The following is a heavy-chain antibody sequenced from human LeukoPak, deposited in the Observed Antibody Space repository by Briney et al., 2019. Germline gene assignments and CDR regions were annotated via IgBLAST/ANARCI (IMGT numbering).Heavy chain of an antibody. J-gene: IGHJ2*01. CDR1: GYTFTSYG. D-gene: IGHD3-22*01. CDR2: MNPNSENT. V-gene: IGHV1-8*02. CDR3: ARGPSYYDSSWGYFDL. Sequence: ASVKVSCKASGYTFTSYGISWVRQAPGQGLEWMGWMNPNSENTGYAQKFQGRVTTTRDTSISTAYMELSSLRSEDTAVYFCARGPSYYDSSWGYFDLWGRGTLVTVSS.